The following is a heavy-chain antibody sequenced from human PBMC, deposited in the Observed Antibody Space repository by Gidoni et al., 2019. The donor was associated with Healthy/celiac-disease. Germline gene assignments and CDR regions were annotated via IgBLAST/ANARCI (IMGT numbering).Heavy chain of an antibody. CDR2: ISYDGSNK. J-gene: IGHJ4*02. CDR3: AKDPGSGSYHFDY. V-gene: IGHV3-30*18. Sequence: QVQLVESGGGVVQPGRSLRLSCAASGFPFSGYGMHGVRQAPGKGLEWGAVISYDGSNKYYADSVKGRFTISRDNSKNTLYLQMNSLRAEDTAVYYCAKDPGSGSYHFDYWGQGTLVTVSS. D-gene: IGHD1-26*01. CDR1: GFPFSGYG.